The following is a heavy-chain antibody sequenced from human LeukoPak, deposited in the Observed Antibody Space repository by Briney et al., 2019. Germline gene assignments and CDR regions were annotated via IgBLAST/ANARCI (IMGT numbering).Heavy chain of an antibody. D-gene: IGHD3-10*01. CDR1: GYTFTSYY. CDR3: ARGRRITMDRGVNIANWFDP. Sequence: ASVKVSCKASGYTFTSYYMHWVRQAPGQGLEWMGIINPSGGSTSYAQKFQGRVTMTRDTSTSTVYMELSSLRSEDTAVYYCARGRRITMDRGVNIANWFDPWGQGTLVTVSS. CDR2: INPSGGST. J-gene: IGHJ5*02. V-gene: IGHV1-46*01.